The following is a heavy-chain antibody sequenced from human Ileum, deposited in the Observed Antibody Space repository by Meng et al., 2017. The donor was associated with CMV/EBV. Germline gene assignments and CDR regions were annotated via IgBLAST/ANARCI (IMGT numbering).Heavy chain of an antibody. J-gene: IGHJ6*02. Sequence: SVKVSCKASGGTFSSYAISWVRQAPGQGLEWMGGIIPMFGTANYAQKFQGRVTITTDESTSTAYMELSSLRSEDTAVYYCARRDDIVVVPADTYYYYYGMDVWGQGTTVTGAS. CDR2: IIPMFGTA. V-gene: IGHV1-69*05. CDR3: ARRDDIVVVPADTYYYYYGMDV. D-gene: IGHD2-2*01. CDR1: GGTFSSYA.